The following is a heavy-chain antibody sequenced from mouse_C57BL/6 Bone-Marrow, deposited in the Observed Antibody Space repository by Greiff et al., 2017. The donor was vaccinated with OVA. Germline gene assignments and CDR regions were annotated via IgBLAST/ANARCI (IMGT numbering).Heavy chain of an antibody. CDR2: ILPGSGST. Sequence: VQLQQSGAELMKPGASVKLSCKATGYTFTGYWIEWVKQRPGHGLEWIGEILPGSGSTNYNEKFKGKATFTADTSSNTSYMQLSSLTTEDSAIYYCARSISYYCGSSYDDDWGQGTTLTVSS. D-gene: IGHD1-1*01. V-gene: IGHV1-9*01. CDR1: GYTFTGYW. CDR3: ARSISYYCGSSYDDD. J-gene: IGHJ2*01.